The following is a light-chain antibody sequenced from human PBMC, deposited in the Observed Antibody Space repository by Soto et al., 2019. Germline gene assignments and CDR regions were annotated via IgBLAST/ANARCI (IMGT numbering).Light chain of an antibody. Sequence: EIVLTQSPATLSLSPGERATLSCRASQSVSSYLAWYQQKPGQAPRLLIYDASNRATGIPARFSGSGSGTDFTLTISRLEPEDSAVYYCQQRSNWPTFGQGTKLEIK. J-gene: IGKJ2*01. CDR1: QSVSSY. CDR3: QQRSNWPT. CDR2: DAS. V-gene: IGKV3-11*01.